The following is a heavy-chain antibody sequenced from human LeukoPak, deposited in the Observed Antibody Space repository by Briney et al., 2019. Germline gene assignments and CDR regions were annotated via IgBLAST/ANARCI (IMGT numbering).Heavy chain of an antibody. CDR3: ARDRYATYDSTASYYYYYMDL. V-gene: IGHV1-2*02. CDR1: GYTFTGYY. D-gene: IGHD3-22*01. CDR2: INPNSGGT. J-gene: IGHJ6*03. Sequence: ASVTVSCKAFGYTFTGYYMHWVRQAPGQGLEWMGWINPNSGGTNYAQKFQGRVTMTRDTSISTAYMELSRLRSEDTAVYYCARDRYATYDSTASYYYYYMDLWGKGTTVTISS.